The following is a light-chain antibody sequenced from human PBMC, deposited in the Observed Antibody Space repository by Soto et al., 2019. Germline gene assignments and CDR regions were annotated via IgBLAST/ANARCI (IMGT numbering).Light chain of an antibody. CDR1: QSVGSN. Sequence: EIVMTQSPATLSVSPGERATLSCRASQSVGSNLAWYQQKPGQAPRLLIYGASTRATGIPAGFSGSGSGTEYPQTISRLGSEQFAIYFPKHYKKCPRDRPLGQGTKGEIK. CDR2: GAS. CDR3: KHYKKCPRDRP. V-gene: IGKV3-15*01. J-gene: IGKJ1*01.